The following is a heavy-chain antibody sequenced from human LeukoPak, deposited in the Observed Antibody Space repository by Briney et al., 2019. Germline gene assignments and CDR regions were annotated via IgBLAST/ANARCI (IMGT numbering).Heavy chain of an antibody. CDR1: GFTFSSYW. J-gene: IGHJ5*02. CDR3: AKDMGGDYNNWFDP. V-gene: IGHV3-7*03. CDR2: IKQDGSEK. Sequence: PGGSLRLSCAASGFTFSSYWMSWVRQAPGKGLEWVANIKQDGSEKYYVDSVKGRFTISRDNAKNSLYLQMNSLRAEDTALYYCAKDMGGDYNNWFDPWGQGTLVTVSS. D-gene: IGHD4-17*01.